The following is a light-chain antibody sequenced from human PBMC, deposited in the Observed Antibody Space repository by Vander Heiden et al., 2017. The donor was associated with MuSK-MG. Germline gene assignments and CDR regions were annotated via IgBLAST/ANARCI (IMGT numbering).Light chain of an antibody. CDR3: SSYTSSSLYV. V-gene: IGLV2-14*03. J-gene: IGLJ1*01. Sequence: QSALTQPASVSGSPGQSLPISCTGTSSDVGGYNYVSWYQQHPGKAPKLMIYDVSNRPSGVSNRFSGSKSGNTASLTISGLQAEDEADYYCSSYTSSSLYVFGTGTKVTVL. CDR1: SSDVGGYNY. CDR2: DVS.